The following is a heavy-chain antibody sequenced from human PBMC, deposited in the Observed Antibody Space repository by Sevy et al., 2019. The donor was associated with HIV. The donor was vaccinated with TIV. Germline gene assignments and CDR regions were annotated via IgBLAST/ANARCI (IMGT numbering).Heavy chain of an antibody. J-gene: IGHJ6*02. Sequence: GGSLRLSCAASGFTFSSYAMSWVRQAPGKGLEWVSAISGSGGSTYYADSVKGRFTISRDNSKNTLYLQMNSLRAEDTAVYYCAVAFVPAANKKAKYYYYYGMDVWGQGTTVTVSS. D-gene: IGHD2-2*01. CDR3: AVAFVPAANKKAKYYYYYGMDV. CDR1: GFTFSSYA. V-gene: IGHV3-23*01. CDR2: ISGSGGST.